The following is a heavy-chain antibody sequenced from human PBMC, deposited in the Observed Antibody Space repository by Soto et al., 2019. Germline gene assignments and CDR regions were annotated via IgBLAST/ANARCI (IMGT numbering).Heavy chain of an antibody. CDR3: ARVQGGSGWYFGY. V-gene: IGHV1-2*02. D-gene: IGHD6-19*01. CDR1: GYTFTGYY. Sequence: QVQLVQSGAEVKKPGASVNVSCKTSGYTFTGYYMHWVRQAPGQGLEWMGWINPNSGGTNYAQKFQGRVTMTRDTSISTAYMELSRLRSDDTAVYYCARVQGGSGWYFGYWGQGTLVTVSS. J-gene: IGHJ4*02. CDR2: INPNSGGT.